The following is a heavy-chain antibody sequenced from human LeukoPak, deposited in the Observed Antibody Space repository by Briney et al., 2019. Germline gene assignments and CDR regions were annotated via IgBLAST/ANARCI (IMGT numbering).Heavy chain of an antibody. J-gene: IGHJ4*02. CDR1: GFTFSSYA. D-gene: IGHD1-26*01. CDR2: ISSATGNT. Sequence: GGSLRLTCAASGFTFSSYAMNWVRQAPGKGLEWVSGISSATGNTYYADSVKGRFTISRDNSKNTLYLQMTSLRAEDTAVYYCARETIVGADGETDFDSWSTRTLVTVSS. CDR3: ARETIVGADGETDFDS. V-gene: IGHV3-23*01.